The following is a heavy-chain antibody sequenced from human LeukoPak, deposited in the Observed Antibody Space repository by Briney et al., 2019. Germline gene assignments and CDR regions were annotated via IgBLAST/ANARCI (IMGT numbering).Heavy chain of an antibody. V-gene: IGHV4-4*07. J-gene: IGHJ4*02. CDR1: GGSISSYY. CDR2: IYTSGST. Sequence: PSETLSLTCTVSGGSISSYYWSWIRQPPGKGLEWIGRIYTSGSTDYNPSLKSRVTMSVDTSKNQISLKLTSVTAADTAVYYCARVLNPWFGELAFDYWGQGTLVTVSS. D-gene: IGHD3-10*01. CDR3: ARVLNPWFGELAFDY.